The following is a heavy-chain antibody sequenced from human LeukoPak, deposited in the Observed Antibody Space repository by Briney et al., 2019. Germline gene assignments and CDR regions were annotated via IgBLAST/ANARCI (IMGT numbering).Heavy chain of an antibody. Sequence: GSSVKVSCKASGYTFTGYYMHWVRQAPGQGLEWMGWINPNSGGTNYAQKFQGRVTMTRDTSISTAYMELSRLRSDDTAVYYCARVYYDILTGYYTVIAEYFQHWGQGTLVTVSS. CDR2: INPNSGGT. V-gene: IGHV1-2*02. CDR3: ARVYYDILTGYYTVIAEYFQH. CDR1: GYTFTGYY. J-gene: IGHJ1*01. D-gene: IGHD3-9*01.